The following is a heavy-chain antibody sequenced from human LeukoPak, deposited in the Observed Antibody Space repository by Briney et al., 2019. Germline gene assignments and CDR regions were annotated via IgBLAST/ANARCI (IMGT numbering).Heavy chain of an antibody. J-gene: IGHJ4*02. CDR2: IYPGASDT. CDR3: ARQRGYSYGYFDY. D-gene: IGHD5-18*01. Sequence: GESLKISCKGSGYSFTSYWIGWVRQMPGKGLEWMGIIYPGASDTRYSPSFQGQVTISSDKSIGTAYLQWSSLKASGTAMYYCARQRGYSYGYFDYWGQGTLVTVSS. V-gene: IGHV5-51*01. CDR1: GYSFTSYW.